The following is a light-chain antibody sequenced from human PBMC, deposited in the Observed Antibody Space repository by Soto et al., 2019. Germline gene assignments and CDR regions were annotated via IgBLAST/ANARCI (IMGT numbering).Light chain of an antibody. V-gene: IGKV3-20*01. CDR3: QQCGPSLTYT. Sequence: IVLTQSPGTLSLSPRERATLSCRASQTVTGTYLAWYQQKPGQAPRLLIYGASNRATCIPDRCSGSGSGTDFTLTISRLDPEDFAVYYCQQCGPSLTYTFGQGTKLEIK. CDR2: GAS. J-gene: IGKJ2*01. CDR1: QTVTGTY.